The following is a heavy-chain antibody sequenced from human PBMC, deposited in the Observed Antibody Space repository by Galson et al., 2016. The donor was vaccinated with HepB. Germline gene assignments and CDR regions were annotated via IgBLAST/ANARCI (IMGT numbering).Heavy chain of an antibody. V-gene: IGHV3-53*01. J-gene: IGHJ4*02. D-gene: IGHD6-13*01. CDR3: VRGTLGYLDH. CDR2: IYSGGST. Sequence: SLRLSCAASGFTFSGSAMHWVRQAPGKGLEWVSVIYSGGSTYYADSVKGRFTMSRDESKKMLYLQMNNLRAEDTALYYCVRGTLGYLDHWGQGTPVTVSS. CDR1: GFTFSGSA.